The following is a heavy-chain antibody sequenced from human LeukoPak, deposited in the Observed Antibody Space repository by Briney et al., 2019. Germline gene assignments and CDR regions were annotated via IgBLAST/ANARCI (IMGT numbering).Heavy chain of an antibody. CDR2: IHYSGNT. Sequence: SETLSLTCTVSGGAISSYYWSWIRQPPGKGLEWIAYIHYSGNTNYSPSLKSRVTISVDTSKNQFSLRLTSVTAADTAVYYCARSGTVTNFDFWGQGTLVSVSS. D-gene: IGHD4-17*01. J-gene: IGHJ4*02. CDR1: GGAISSYY. V-gene: IGHV4-59*01. CDR3: ARSGTVTNFDF.